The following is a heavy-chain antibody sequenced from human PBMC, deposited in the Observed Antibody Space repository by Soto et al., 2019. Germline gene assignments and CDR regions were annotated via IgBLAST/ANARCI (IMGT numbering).Heavy chain of an antibody. CDR1: GFTFSDYS. J-gene: IGHJ6*03. V-gene: IGHV3-23*01. CDR2: ISSGGLST. Sequence: EVQLLESGGGLVQPGGSLRLSCAASGFTFSDYSMNWVRQAPGRGLEWVSTISSGGLSTYFADSVQGRFTTSRDNSNEKVYLQMNNLRADDTAVYFCSKAPGDYYYMDVWGKGTTVTVSS. CDR3: SKAPGDYYYMDV.